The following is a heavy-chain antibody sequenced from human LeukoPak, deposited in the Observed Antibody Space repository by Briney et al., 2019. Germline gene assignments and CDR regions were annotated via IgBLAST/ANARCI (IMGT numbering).Heavy chain of an antibody. D-gene: IGHD1-26*01. CDR2: TYYRSKWHN. CDR3: ARGWDEEYYFDY. Sequence: SQTLSLTCVISGDSVSSNSAAWNWIRQSPSRGLEWLGRTYYRSKWHNDYAVSVKSRITINPDTSKNQFSLQLNSVTPEDTAVYYCARGWDEEYYFDYWGQGTLVTVSS. CDR1: GDSVSSNSAA. V-gene: IGHV6-1*01. J-gene: IGHJ4*02.